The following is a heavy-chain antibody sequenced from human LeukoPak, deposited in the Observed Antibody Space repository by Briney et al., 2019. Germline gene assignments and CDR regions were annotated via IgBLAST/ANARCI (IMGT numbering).Heavy chain of an antibody. J-gene: IGHJ4*02. CDR2: ISFDGTVK. CDR3: AKDLELGTTETDF. V-gene: IGHV3-30*18. D-gene: IGHD1-7*01. CDR1: GFTFNNYG. Sequence: GGSLRLSCAASGFTFNNYGIHWVRQAPAKGLEWVAAISFDGTVKYYADSVKGRFAISRDNSKNTLSLQMSSLKTEDTALYYCAKDLELGTTETDFWGQGTLVIVSS.